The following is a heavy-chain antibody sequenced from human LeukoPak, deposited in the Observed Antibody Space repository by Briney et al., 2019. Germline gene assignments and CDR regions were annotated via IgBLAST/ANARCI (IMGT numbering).Heavy chain of an antibody. V-gene: IGHV1-46*01. Sequence: ASVKVSCKASGYTFTSYYMHWVRQAPGQGLEWMGIINPSGGSTSYAQKFQGRVTMTRDMSTSTVYVELSSLRSEDTAVYYCARGLGTCYYGSGILENDYWGQGTLVTVSS. CDR1: GYTFTSYY. J-gene: IGHJ4*02. CDR2: INPSGGST. CDR3: ARGLGTCYYGSGILENDY. D-gene: IGHD3-10*01.